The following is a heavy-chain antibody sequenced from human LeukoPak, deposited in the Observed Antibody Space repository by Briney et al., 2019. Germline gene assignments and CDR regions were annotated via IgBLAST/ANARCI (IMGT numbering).Heavy chain of an antibody. V-gene: IGHV4-31*03. CDR2: IYYSGST. D-gene: IGHD5-24*01. CDR3: ARDKGDYFYYGLDV. CDR1: GVSISSVPYY. J-gene: IGHJ6*04. Sequence: SQTLSLTCSVSGVSISSVPYYRTWIRQHPGKGLEWIGYIYYSGSTYYNPSLESRVTISVDMSKNQFSLKLSSVAAADTAVYYCARDKGDYFYYGLDVWGKGTTVTVSS.